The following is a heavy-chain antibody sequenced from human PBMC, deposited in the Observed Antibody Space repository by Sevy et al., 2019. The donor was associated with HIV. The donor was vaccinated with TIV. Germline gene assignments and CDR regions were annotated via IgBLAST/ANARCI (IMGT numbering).Heavy chain of an antibody. D-gene: IGHD1-1*01. Sequence: QLGGSLRLSCTTSGFTFGDYAMNWVRQAPGKGLEWVAFLKSKADGGTVDHAASVKGRFTISREDSKSIAYLQMNDLTTEDTGVYYCTRWKGLQSIFDYWGQGALVTVSS. CDR2: LKSKADGGTV. CDR1: GFTFGDYA. J-gene: IGHJ4*02. V-gene: IGHV3-49*04. CDR3: TRWKGLQSIFDY.